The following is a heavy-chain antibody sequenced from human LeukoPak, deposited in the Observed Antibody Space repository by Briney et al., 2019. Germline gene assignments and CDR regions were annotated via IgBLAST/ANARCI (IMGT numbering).Heavy chain of an antibody. CDR1: GFTFSSYA. D-gene: IGHD3-3*01. V-gene: IGHV3-23*01. J-gene: IGHJ3*02. CDR2: ISGSGGST. Sequence: GGSLRLSCAASGFTFSSYAMSWVRQAPGKGLEWVSSISGSGGSTYYADSVKGRFTISRDNSKNTLYLQMNSLRAEDTAVYYCGKEKRRGYYFWSSPGAAFDIGGQEPWSP. CDR3: GKEKRRGYYFWSSPGAAFDI.